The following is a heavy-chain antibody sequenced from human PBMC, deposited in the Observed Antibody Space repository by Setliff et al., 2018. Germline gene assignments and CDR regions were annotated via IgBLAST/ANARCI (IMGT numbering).Heavy chain of an antibody. CDR1: GFSISSGYY. V-gene: IGHV4-38-2*01. J-gene: IGHJ4*02. D-gene: IGHD3-16*01. CDR3: ASGGGYCDFFDCFPFDN. Sequence: SETLSLTCAVSGFSISSGYYWGWIRQPPGKGLEWIVNIHHSGKAYYNPSLKGRATLSIDASKKQFSLKLTSVTAADTAVYYCASGGGYCDFFDCFPFDNWGQGFLVTVSS. CDR2: IHHSGKA.